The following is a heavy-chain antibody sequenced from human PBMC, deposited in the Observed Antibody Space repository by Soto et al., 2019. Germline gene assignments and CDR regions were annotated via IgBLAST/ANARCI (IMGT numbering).Heavy chain of an antibody. CDR1: GFTFSSYS. V-gene: IGHV3-48*01. CDR2: ISSSSSNI. CDR3: AKDSAWLFDY. Sequence: PGGSLRLSCAASGFTFSSYSMNWVRQAPGKGLEWVSYISSSSSNIYYADSVKGRFTISRDNSKNTLYLQMNSLRAEDTAVYYCAKDSAWLFDYWGQGTLVTVSS. J-gene: IGHJ4*02. D-gene: IGHD6-19*01.